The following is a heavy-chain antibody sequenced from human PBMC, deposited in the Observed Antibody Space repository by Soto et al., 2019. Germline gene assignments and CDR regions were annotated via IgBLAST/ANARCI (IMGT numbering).Heavy chain of an antibody. D-gene: IGHD2-15*01. CDR1: GFPFSSFG. Sequence: PGGSLRLSCEASGFPFSSFGIHWVRQAPGKGLEWLAIIWNDGSNEYYADSVKGRFTISRDNSKNTVYLQVSNLRAEDTAVYFCARDQTDSGGYSGSWGQGTLVTVSS. J-gene: IGHJ4*02. V-gene: IGHV3-33*01. CDR3: ARDQTDSGGYSGS. CDR2: IWNDGSNE.